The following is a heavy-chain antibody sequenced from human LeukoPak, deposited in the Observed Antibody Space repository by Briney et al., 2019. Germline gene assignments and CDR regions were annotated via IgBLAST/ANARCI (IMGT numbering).Heavy chain of an antibody. CDR3: AREDSSGWSHFDY. J-gene: IGHJ4*02. CDR2: IVVGSGNT. D-gene: IGHD6-19*01. V-gene: IGHV1-58*02. Sequence: SVKVSCKASGFTFTSSAMQWVRQARGQRLEWIGWIVVGSGNTNYAQKFQERVTITRDMSTSTAYMELSSLRSEDTAVYYCAREDSSGWSHFDYWGQGTLVTVSS. CDR1: GFTFTSSA.